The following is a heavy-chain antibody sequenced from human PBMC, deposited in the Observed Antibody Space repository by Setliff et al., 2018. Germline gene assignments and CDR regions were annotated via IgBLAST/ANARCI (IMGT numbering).Heavy chain of an antibody. D-gene: IGHD3-22*01. V-gene: IGHV1-18*01. CDR1: GYTFTNYG. CDR2: INNYSFKT. Sequence: GAAGKGDCKTWGYTFTNYGITWVRQAAGQGSEWMGWINNYSFKTNYPQKLLGRVTVTTDTSTGTAYMELGSLTSDDTAIYYCARINFYVSSGYYYAPDYWGPGTLVTVSS. CDR3: ARINFYVSSGYYYAPDY. J-gene: IGHJ4*02.